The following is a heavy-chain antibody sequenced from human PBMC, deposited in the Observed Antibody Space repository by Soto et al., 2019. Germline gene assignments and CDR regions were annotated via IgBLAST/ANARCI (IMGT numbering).Heavy chain of an antibody. CDR1: GGSFSGYY. CDR2: INHSGST. J-gene: IGHJ5*02. D-gene: IGHD3-10*01. Sequence: QVQLQQWGAGLLKPSETLSLTCAVYGGSFSGYYWSWIRQPPGKGLEWIGEINHSGSTNYNPSLKSRVPISVDTSKNQFSLKLSSVTAADTAVYYCARGPDYYGSGSYSSWGQGTLVTVSS. CDR3: ARGPDYYGSGSYSS. V-gene: IGHV4-34*01.